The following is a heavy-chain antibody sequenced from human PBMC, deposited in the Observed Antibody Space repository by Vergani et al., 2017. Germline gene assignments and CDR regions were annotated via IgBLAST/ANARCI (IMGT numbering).Heavy chain of an antibody. Sequence: QVQLVQSGAEVKKPGASVKVSCKASGYTFTSYDINWVRQATGQGLEWMGWMNPNSGNTGYAQKFQGRVTMTRNTSISTAYMELSSLRSEDTAVYYCARSVLRYFDWFHDYYYGMDVWGQGTTVTVSS. D-gene: IGHD3-9*01. CDR3: ARSVLRYFDWFHDYYYGMDV. V-gene: IGHV1-8*01. J-gene: IGHJ6*02. CDR2: MNPNSGNT. CDR1: GYTFTSYD.